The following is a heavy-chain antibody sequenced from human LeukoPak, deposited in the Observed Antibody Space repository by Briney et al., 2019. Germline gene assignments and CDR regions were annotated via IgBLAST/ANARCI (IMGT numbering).Heavy chain of an antibody. CDR1: GYTFTAYW. D-gene: IGHD5-18*01. V-gene: IGHV5-10-1*01. J-gene: IGHJ4*02. CDR2: IDPSDSYT. Sequence: PGESLRISCEGSGYTFTAYWISWVRQMPGKALEWMGRIDPSDSYTNYSPSFLGHVTISADKSTNTAYLQWSSLKASDTAIYYCARHGGGTYSYEADYWGQGTLVTVSS. CDR3: ARHGGGTYSYEADY.